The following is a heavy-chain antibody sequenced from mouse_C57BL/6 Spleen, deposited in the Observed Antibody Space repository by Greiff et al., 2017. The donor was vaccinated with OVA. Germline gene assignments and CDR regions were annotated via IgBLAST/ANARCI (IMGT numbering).Heavy chain of an antibody. Sequence: QVQLQQPGAELVKPGASVKLSCKASGYTFTSYWMHWVKQRPGQGLEWIGMIHPNSGSTNYNEKFKGKATLTVDKSSSTAYMQLSSLTSEDSAVYYCASYYYGSSYVTWFAYWGQGTLVTVSA. CDR2: IHPNSGST. V-gene: IGHV1-64*01. J-gene: IGHJ3*01. CDR3: ASYYYGSSYVTWFAY. D-gene: IGHD1-1*01. CDR1: GYTFTSYW.